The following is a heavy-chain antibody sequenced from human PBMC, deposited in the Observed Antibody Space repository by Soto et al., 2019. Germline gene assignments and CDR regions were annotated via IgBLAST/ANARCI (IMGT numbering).Heavy chain of an antibody. CDR3: ATLPFYCSSGSCSGLYYYAVDV. CDR1: GGSISSSSYY. V-gene: IGHV4-39*01. CDR2: IYYAGST. Sequence: SETLSLTCTVSGGSISSSSYYWGWIRQPPGKGLEWLGKIYYAGSTYYNPSLKSRVTISVDTSRNQFFLNLSSVTAADTAVYYCATLPFYCSSGSCSGLYYYAVDVWGQGTTVTVSS. J-gene: IGHJ6*02. D-gene: IGHD2-15*01.